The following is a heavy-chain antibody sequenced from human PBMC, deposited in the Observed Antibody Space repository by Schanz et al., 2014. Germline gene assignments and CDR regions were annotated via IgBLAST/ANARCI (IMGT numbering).Heavy chain of an antibody. J-gene: IGHJ6*02. CDR1: GFTFSDYY. CDR3: AKGMGYCSGGTCYDYYYYGLDV. Sequence: QVQMVESGGGVVQPGRSLRLSCAASGFTFSDYYMSWIRQAPGKGLEWVSYISGTTTYTNYADSVKGRFTISRDNSENTLYLQMNSLSADDTAVFYCAKGMGYCSGGTCYDYYYYGLDVWGQGTTXTVSS. D-gene: IGHD2-15*01. CDR2: ISGTTTYT. V-gene: IGHV3-11*05.